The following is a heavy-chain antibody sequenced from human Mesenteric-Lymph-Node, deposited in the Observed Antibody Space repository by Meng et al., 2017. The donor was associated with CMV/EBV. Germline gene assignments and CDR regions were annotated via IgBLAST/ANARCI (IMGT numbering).Heavy chain of an antibody. J-gene: IGHJ6*02. D-gene: IGHD2-21*01. CDR2: SHYSGST. Sequence: SETLSLTCTVSGGSISSDYWSWIRQPPGKGLEWIGYSHYSGSTNYNPSLKSRVTISVDTSTNQFSLKLNSVTAADTAVYYCARGRTYCGGACYSDYYYYGMDVWGQGTTVTVSS. V-gene: IGHV4-59*12. CDR1: GGSISSDY. CDR3: ARGRTYCGGACYSDYYYYGMDV.